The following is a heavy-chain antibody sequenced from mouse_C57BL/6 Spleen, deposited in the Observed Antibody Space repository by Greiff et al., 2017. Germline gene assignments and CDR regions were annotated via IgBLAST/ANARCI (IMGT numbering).Heavy chain of an antibody. CDR1: GYTFTSYW. CDR2: IDPSDSYT. CDR3: ARTAAQAHFDY. J-gene: IGHJ2*01. V-gene: IGHV1-50*01. Sequence: QVQLQQSGAELVKPGASVKLSCKASGYTFTSYWMQWVKQRPGQGLEWIGEIDPSDSYTNYNQKFKGKATLTVDTSSSTAYMQLSSLTSEDSAVYYCARTAAQAHFDYWGQGTTLTVSS. D-gene: IGHD3-2*02.